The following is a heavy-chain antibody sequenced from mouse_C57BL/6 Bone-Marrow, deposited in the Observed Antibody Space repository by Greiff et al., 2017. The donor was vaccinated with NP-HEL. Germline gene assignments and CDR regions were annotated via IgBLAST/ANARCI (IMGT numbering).Heavy chain of an antibody. CDR2: IRNKANGYTT. Sequence: EVQRVESGGGLVQPGGSLSLSCAASGFTFTDYYMSWVRQPPGKALEWLGFIRNKANGYTTEYSASVKGRFTISRDNSQSILYLQMNALRAEDSATYYCARRLGSAYYYAMDYWGQGTSVTVSS. CDR3: ARRLGSAYYYAMDY. D-gene: IGHD2-4*01. V-gene: IGHV7-3*01. CDR1: GFTFTDYY. J-gene: IGHJ4*01.